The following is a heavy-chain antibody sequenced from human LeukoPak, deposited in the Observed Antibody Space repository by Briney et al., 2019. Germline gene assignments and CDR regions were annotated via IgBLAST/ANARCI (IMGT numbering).Heavy chain of an antibody. J-gene: IGHJ3*02. Sequence: AGGSLRLSCAASGFTFDDYGMSWVRQAPGKGLEWVSGINGNGGSTGYADSVKGRFTISRDNAKNSLYLQMNSLRAEDTALYYCARDRASSVDAFEIWGQGTMVTVSS. CDR1: GFTFDDYG. V-gene: IGHV3-20*04. D-gene: IGHD6-19*01. CDR2: INGNGGST. CDR3: ARDRASSVDAFEI.